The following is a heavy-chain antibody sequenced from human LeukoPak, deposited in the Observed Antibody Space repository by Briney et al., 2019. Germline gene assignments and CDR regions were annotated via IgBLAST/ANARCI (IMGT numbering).Heavy chain of an antibody. D-gene: IGHD6-6*01. Sequence: SETLSLTCTVSGGSISSTSYYWGWIRQPPGKGLEWIGSIYYSGSIYYNPSLKSRVTISVDTSKNQFSLKLSSVTAADTAVYYCARAVKYSSSFNYWGQGTLVTVSS. J-gene: IGHJ4*02. CDR3: ARAVKYSSSFNY. CDR2: IYYSGSI. CDR1: GGSISSTSYY. V-gene: IGHV4-39*07.